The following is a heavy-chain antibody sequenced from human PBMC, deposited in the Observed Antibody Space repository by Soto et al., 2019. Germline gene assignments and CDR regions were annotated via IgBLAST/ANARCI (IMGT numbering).Heavy chain of an antibody. J-gene: IGHJ4*02. D-gene: IGHD3-10*01. V-gene: IGHV2-70*11. CDR3: ARTPNDYYGSGSCFDY. Sequence: SGPTLVNPTQTLTLTCTFSGFSLSTSGMCVSWIRQPPGKALEWLARIDWDDDKYYSTSLKTRLTISKDTSKNQVVLTMTNMDPVDTATYYCARTPNDYYGSGSCFDYWGQGTLVTVSS. CDR2: IDWDDDK. CDR1: GFSLSTSGMC.